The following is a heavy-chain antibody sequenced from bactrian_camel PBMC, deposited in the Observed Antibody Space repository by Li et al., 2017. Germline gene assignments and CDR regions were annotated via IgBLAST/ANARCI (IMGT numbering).Heavy chain of an antibody. CDR1: GFTFSSYA. J-gene: IGHJ4*01. Sequence: DVQLVESGGGLVQPGGSLRLSCAASGFTFSSYAMSWVRQAPGKGLEWVSAISRNGDSTYYADSVQGQFTISRDNAKNTVYLQMNSLKPEDTAVYYCVTGAWYGRGGSWYDYWSQGTQVTVS. CDR2: ISRNGDST. CDR3: VTGAWYGRGGSWYDY. D-gene: IGHD2*01. V-gene: IGHV3S40*01.